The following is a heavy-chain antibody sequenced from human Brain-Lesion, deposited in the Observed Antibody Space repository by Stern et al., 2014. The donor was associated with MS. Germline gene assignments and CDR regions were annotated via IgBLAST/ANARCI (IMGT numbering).Heavy chain of an antibody. CDR2: IFNRGSP. J-gene: IGHJ6*02. V-gene: IGHV4-61*02. D-gene: IGHD2-2*01. CDR3: ARGRVVPGFQYYATDV. Sequence: VQLVESGPGLVKPSQTLSLSCTVSGGSISSGGYYWSWIRQPAGKGLEWIGRIFNRGSPSYNPSLQNPGPISINTSKKHSPLRLTPMTAADTAVYYCARGRVVPGFQYYATDVWGQGTTVIVSS. CDR1: GGSISSGGYY.